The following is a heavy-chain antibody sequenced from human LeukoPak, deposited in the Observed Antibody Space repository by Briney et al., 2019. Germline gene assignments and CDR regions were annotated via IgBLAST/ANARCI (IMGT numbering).Heavy chain of an antibody. J-gene: IGHJ4*02. D-gene: IGHD1-26*01. CDR3: AKDISYSPYYFDC. V-gene: IGHV3-9*01. Sequence: GGSLRLSCAASGFTFDDYAMHWVRQAPGKGLEWISGISWNSGSIGYADSVKGRFTISRDNAKNSLYLQMNSLRAADTALYYCAKDISYSPYYFDCWGQGTLVTVSS. CDR2: ISWNSGSI. CDR1: GFTFDDYA.